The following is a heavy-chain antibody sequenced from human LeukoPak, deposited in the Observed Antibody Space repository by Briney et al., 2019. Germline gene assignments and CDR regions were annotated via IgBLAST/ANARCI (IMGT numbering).Heavy chain of an antibody. Sequence: PSETLSLTCTVSGGSISSSSYYWGWIRQPPGKGLEWIGSIYYSGSTYYNPSLKSRVTISVDTSKNQFSLKLSSVTAADTAVYYCARAHDYGDYYYYYMDVWGKGTTVTVSS. J-gene: IGHJ6*03. CDR2: IYYSGST. CDR1: GGSISSSSYY. CDR3: ARAHDYGDYYYYYMDV. V-gene: IGHV4-39*01. D-gene: IGHD4-17*01.